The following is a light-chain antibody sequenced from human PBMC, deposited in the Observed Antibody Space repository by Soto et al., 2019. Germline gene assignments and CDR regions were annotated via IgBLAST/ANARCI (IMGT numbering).Light chain of an antibody. Sequence: EIVLTQSPGTLSLSPGERATLSCRASQSVSSSYLAWYQQKPGQAPRLLIYGASSRATGIPDRFRCSGSGTDITLTISRLEPEDVALYYCQQYGSSPPWTFGQGTKVEIK. J-gene: IGKJ1*01. V-gene: IGKV3-20*01. CDR1: QSVSSSY. CDR3: QQYGSSPPWT. CDR2: GAS.